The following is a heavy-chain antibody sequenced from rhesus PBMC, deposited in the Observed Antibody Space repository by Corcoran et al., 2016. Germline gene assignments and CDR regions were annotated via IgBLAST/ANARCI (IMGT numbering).Heavy chain of an antibody. CDR2: FRYTGKTR. CDR3: TRETTGFEF. V-gene: IGHV3-136*01. J-gene: IGHJ1*01. D-gene: IGHD4-11*01. CDR1: GLTFSGYD. Sequence: EVQLVDSGGGLVQPGGSLRLSCAASGLTFSGYDMTCVRQAPGKGLEWVLYFRYTGKTRYYADYVKGRFTISRDNAKNSLSLQMSSLRAEDTAVYYCTRETTGFEFWGQGALVTVSS.